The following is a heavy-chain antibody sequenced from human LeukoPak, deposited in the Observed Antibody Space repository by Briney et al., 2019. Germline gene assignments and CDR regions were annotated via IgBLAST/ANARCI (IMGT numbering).Heavy chain of an antibody. V-gene: IGHV3-21*01. CDR1: GFTFSSYS. Sequence: PGGSLRLSXAASGFTFSSYSMNWVRQAPGKGLEWVSSISSSSSYIYYADSVKGRFTMSRDNAKNSLYLQMNSLRAEDTAVYYCARDRESYCTGGSCYSTGDYWGQGTLVTVSS. D-gene: IGHD2-15*01. CDR3: ARDRESYCTGGSCYSTGDY. J-gene: IGHJ4*02. CDR2: ISSSSSYI.